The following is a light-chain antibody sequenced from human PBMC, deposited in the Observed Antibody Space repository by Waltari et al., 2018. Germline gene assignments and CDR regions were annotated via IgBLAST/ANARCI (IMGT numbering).Light chain of an antibody. CDR1: SSNIGNSY. CDR3: GTWDSRLNTGV. V-gene: IGLV1-51*01. CDR2: DNN. Sequence: QSVLTQPPSVSAAPGQKVTISCSGSSSNIGNSYVCWYQQFPGTAPKLLIYDNNRRPSGIPDRFSGSKSGTSATLDITGLQTGDEADYYCGTWDSRLNTGVFGGGTKLTVL. J-gene: IGLJ2*01.